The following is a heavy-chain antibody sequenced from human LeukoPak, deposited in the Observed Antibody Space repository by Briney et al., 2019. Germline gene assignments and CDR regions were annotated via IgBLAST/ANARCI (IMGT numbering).Heavy chain of an antibody. CDR3: ARVRPLLLCSGGSCYVRVHDAFDI. CDR1: GGSISNNSYY. CDR2: TYYSGST. D-gene: IGHD2-15*01. V-gene: IGHV4-39*07. J-gene: IGHJ3*02. Sequence: PSETLSLTCTVSGGSISNNSYYWGWIRQPPGKGLEWIGSTYYSGSTYYNPSLKSRVTISVDTSKNQFSLKLSSVTAADTAVYYCARVRPLLLCSGGSCYVRVHDAFDIWGQGTMVTVSS.